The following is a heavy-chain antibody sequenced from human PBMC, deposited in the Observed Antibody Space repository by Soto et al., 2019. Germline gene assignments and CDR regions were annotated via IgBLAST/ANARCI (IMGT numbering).Heavy chain of an antibody. D-gene: IGHD3-16*02. J-gene: IGHJ4*02. CDR2: IYYSGST. Sequence: SETLSLTCTVSGGSISSYYWSWIRQPPGKGLEWIGYIYYSGSTNYNPSLKSRVTISVDTSKNQFSLKLSSVTAADTAVYYCARHEYDYIWGSYRSVDYWGQGTLVTVSS. V-gene: IGHV4-59*08. CDR1: GGSISSYY. CDR3: ARHEYDYIWGSYRSVDY.